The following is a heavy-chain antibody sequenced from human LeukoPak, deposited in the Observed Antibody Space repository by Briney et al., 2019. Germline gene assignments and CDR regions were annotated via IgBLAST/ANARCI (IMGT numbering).Heavy chain of an antibody. V-gene: IGHV3-30*18. CDR1: GFTFSHYG. Sequence: PGRSLRLSCVASGFTFSHYGMHWVRQAPGKGLEWVAVISDDGNKNYYADSVKVRFTISRDNSKNTLSLQMDSLRGEDTAVYYCAKGWLNWPMNWGQGSLVAVSS. D-gene: IGHD1-20*01. CDR3: AKGWLNWPMN. CDR2: ISDDGNKN. J-gene: IGHJ4*02.